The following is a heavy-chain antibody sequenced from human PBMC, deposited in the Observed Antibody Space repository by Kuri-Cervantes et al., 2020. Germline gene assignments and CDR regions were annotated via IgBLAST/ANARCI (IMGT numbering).Heavy chain of an antibody. V-gene: IGHV3-23*01. CDR1: GFTFSSYA. CDR3: ARTALLWFGELLERRTDAFDI. J-gene: IGHJ3*02. CDR2: ISGSGGST. Sequence: GGSLRLSCAASGFTFSSYAMSWVRQAPGKGLEWASAISGSGGSTYYADSVKGRFTISRDNSKNTLYLQMNSLRAEDTAVYYCARTALLWFGELLERRTDAFDIWGQGTMVTVSS. D-gene: IGHD3-10*01.